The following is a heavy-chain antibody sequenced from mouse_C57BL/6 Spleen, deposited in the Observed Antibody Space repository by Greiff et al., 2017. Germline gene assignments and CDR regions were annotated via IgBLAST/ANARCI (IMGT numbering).Heavy chain of an antibody. Sequence: VQLQQSGAELVKPGASVKMSCKASGYTFTTYPIAWMKQNHGKSLEWIGNFNPNNDDTKYNEKFKGKAILTVEKSSSTVYLELSGLTSDDSAVYYCARGRWLLQDYAMEYWGQGTSVTVST. CDR3: ARGRWLLQDYAMEY. CDR1: GYTFTTYP. J-gene: IGHJ4*01. V-gene: IGHV1-47*01. CDR2: FNPNNDDT. D-gene: IGHD2-3*01.